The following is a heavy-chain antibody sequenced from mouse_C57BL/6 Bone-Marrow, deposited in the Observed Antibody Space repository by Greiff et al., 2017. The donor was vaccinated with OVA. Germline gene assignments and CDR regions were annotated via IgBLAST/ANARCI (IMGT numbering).Heavy chain of an antibody. Sequence: EVKVVESEGGLVQPGSSMKLSCTASGFTFSDYYMAWVRQVPEKGLEWVANINYDGSSTYYLDSLKSRFIISRDNAKNILYLQMSSLKSEDTATYDCAREDYDYPWFAYWGQGTLVTVSA. CDR2: INYDGSST. CDR3: AREDYDYPWFAY. J-gene: IGHJ3*01. V-gene: IGHV5-16*01. CDR1: GFTFSDYY. D-gene: IGHD2-4*01.